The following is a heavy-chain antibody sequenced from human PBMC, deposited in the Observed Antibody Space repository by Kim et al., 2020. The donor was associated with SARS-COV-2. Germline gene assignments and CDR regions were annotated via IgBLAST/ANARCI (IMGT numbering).Heavy chain of an antibody. CDR3: ARDLEWLVYFDY. J-gene: IGHJ4*02. Sequence: DYAVSVKSRITINPDTSKNQFSLQLNSVTPEDTAVYYCARDLEWLVYFDYWGQGTLVTVSS. D-gene: IGHD6-19*01. V-gene: IGHV6-1*01.